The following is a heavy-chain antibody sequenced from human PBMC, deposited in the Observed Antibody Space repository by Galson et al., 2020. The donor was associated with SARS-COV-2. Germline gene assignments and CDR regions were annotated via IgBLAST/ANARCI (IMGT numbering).Heavy chain of an antibody. V-gene: IGHV3-23*01. Sequence: GGSLRLSCVGSGFTFSTYAVSWVRQPPGKGLEWVAASSGSTHYADSVKARFILSRDNSKNTVYLEMNSLSAEDTAVYYCARENGANSAFDYWGQGTLVTVSS. CDR3: ARENGANSAFDY. CDR1: GFTFSTYA. J-gene: IGHJ4*02. CDR2: SSGST. D-gene: IGHD4-17*01.